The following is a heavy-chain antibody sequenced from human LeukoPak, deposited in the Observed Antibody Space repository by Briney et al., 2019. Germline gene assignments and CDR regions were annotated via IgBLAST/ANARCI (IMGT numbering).Heavy chain of an antibody. CDR2: ISAYNGNT. V-gene: IGHV1-18*04. J-gene: IGHJ4*02. Sequence: GAAVRVSCKASGYTFTSYGISWVRQAPGQGVEWMGWISAYNGNTNYAQKLQGRVTMTTDTSPSTAYMELRSLSSDDTAVYYCARAVAGTLDDYWGQGTLVTVSS. CDR1: GYTFTSYG. CDR3: ARAVAGTLDDY. D-gene: IGHD6-19*01.